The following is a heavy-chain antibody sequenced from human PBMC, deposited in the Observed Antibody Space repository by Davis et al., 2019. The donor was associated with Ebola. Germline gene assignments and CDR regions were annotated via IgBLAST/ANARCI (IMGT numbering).Heavy chain of an antibody. Sequence: GESLKISCAASGFTFSSYGMHWVRQAPGKGLEWVAVISYDGSNKYYADSVKGRFTISRDNSKNTLYLQMNSLRAADTAVYYCARLRSSSSGRAFDIWGQGTMVTVSS. CDR2: ISYDGSNK. CDR3: ARLRSSSSGRAFDI. J-gene: IGHJ3*02. CDR1: GFTFSSYG. D-gene: IGHD6-6*01. V-gene: IGHV3-30*03.